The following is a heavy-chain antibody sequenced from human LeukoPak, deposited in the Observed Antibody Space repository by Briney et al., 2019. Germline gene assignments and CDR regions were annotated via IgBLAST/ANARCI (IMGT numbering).Heavy chain of an antibody. V-gene: IGHV3-21*01. CDR2: IGSSGSFT. Sequence: GGSLRLSCAASGFXFSSYAMHWVRQAPGKGLECVSYIGSSGSFTNYADSVKGRFTISRDNAKNSLYLQMNSLRAEDTAVYYCVRDQKPGWYPDYWGQGTLVTVSS. CDR1: GFXFSSYA. J-gene: IGHJ4*02. D-gene: IGHD6-19*01. CDR3: VRDQKPGWYPDY.